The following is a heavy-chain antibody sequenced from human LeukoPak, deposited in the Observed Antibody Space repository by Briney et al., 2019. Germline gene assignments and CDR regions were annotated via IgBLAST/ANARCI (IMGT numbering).Heavy chain of an antibody. V-gene: IGHV5-51*01. D-gene: IGHD2-2*01. CDR2: IYPGDSDT. J-gene: IGHJ4*02. CDR3: ARSSSTTCQDY. CDR1: GYSFTSYW. Sequence: GXSLKISCQGSGYSFTSYWIAWVRQMPGKGLEGMGFIYPGDSDTRYSPSFQGQVTISVDKSTSTAYLQWSSLKASDTAMYYCARSSSTTCQDYWGQGTLVTVSS.